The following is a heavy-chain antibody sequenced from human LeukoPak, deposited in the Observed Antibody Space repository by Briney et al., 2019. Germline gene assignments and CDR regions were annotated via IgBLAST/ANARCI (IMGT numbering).Heavy chain of an antibody. Sequence: TSETLSLTCTVSGGSISSSSYYGGWIRQPPGKGLEWIGEINHSGSTNYNPSLKSRVTISVDTSKNQFSLKLSSVTAADTAVYYCARVLTGYSSSWYARERPGTSLGVDYWGQGTLVTVSS. D-gene: IGHD6-13*01. CDR2: INHSGST. CDR3: ARVLTGYSSSWYARERPGTSLGVDY. V-gene: IGHV4-39*07. CDR1: GGSISSSSYY. J-gene: IGHJ4*02.